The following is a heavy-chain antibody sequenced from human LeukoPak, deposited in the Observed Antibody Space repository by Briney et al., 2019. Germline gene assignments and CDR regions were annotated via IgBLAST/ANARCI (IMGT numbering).Heavy chain of an antibody. CDR1: GGSISSYY. D-gene: IGHD3-22*01. V-gene: IGHV4-59*08. Sequence: SETLSLTCTVSGGSISSYYWSWIRQPPGKGLEWIGYIYYSGSTNYNPSLKSRVTISVDTSKNQFSLKLSSVTAADTAVYYCARMTYDSSGFSFDYWGQGTLVTVSS. J-gene: IGHJ4*02. CDR3: ARMTYDSSGFSFDY. CDR2: IYYSGST.